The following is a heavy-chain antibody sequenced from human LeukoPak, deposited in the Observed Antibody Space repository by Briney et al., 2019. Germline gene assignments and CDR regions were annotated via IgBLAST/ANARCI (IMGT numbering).Heavy chain of an antibody. CDR1: GFTFDDYA. CDR2: ISWNSDSI. CDR3: AKDRRRMTVALPKGGYFDY. Sequence: GGSLRLSCAASGFTFDDYAMHWVRQAPGKGLEWVSGISWNSDSIGYADSVKGRFTISRDNAKNSLYLQMNSLRAEDTAVYYCAKDRRRMTVALPKGGYFDYWGQGTLVTVSS. J-gene: IGHJ4*02. D-gene: IGHD6-19*01. V-gene: IGHV3-9*01.